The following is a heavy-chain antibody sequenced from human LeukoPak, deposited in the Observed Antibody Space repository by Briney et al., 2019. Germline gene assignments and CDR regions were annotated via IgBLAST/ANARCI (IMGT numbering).Heavy chain of an antibody. Sequence: PAETLSLTCTVSGGSISSYYWSWIRQPPGKGPEWIGYIYYSGSTNYNPSLKSRVTISVDMSKNQFSLKLSSVTAVDTAVYYCARTTEGYCSSTRCYGFSYYYYMDVWGKGTTVTISS. CDR1: GGSISSYY. J-gene: IGHJ6*03. CDR3: ARTTEGYCSSTRCYGFSYYYYMDV. V-gene: IGHV4-59*01. CDR2: IYYSGST. D-gene: IGHD2-2*01.